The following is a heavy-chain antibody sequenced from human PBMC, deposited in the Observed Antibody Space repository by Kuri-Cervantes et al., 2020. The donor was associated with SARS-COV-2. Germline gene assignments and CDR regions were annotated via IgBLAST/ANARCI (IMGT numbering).Heavy chain of an antibody. Sequence: GESLKISCAASGFTFDDYGMSWVRQAPGKGLEWVSGINWNGGSTGYADSVKGRFTISRDNAKNSLYLQMNSLRAEDTAVYYCAALASGSLGAFDIWGQGTMVTVSS. CDR1: GFTFDDYG. V-gene: IGHV3-20*04. CDR3: AALASGSLGAFDI. J-gene: IGHJ3*02. D-gene: IGHD3-10*01. CDR2: INWNGGST.